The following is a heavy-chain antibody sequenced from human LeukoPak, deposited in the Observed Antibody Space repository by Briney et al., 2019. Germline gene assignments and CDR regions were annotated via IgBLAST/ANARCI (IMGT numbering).Heavy chain of an antibody. CDR2: ISGSGGST. V-gene: IGHV3-23*01. Sequence: GGSLRLSCAASGFTFSIYAIGWVRQAPGKGLEWVSAISGSGGSTYYADSVKGRFTISRDNSKNTLYLQMNSLIAEDTAVNYCAKDQMGLRGVIIDLFVYWGHGALVTASS. CDR3: AKDQMGLRGVIIDLFVY. CDR1: GFTFSIYA. D-gene: IGHD3-10*01. J-gene: IGHJ4*03.